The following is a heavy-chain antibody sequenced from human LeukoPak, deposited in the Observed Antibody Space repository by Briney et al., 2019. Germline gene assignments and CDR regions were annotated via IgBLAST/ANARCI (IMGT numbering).Heavy chain of an antibody. V-gene: IGHV3-30*02. CDR1: GFIFSNYA. D-gene: IGHD4-11*01. CDR3: AKDEGGPTVSDY. Sequence: GGSLRLSCAASGFIFSNYAMHWVRQAPGKGLEWVAFIPYDGNSECYADSVKGRFTISRDNSKNTLYLQMNSLRTEDTALYYCAKDEGGPTVSDYWGQGTLVTVSS. CDR2: IPYDGNSE. J-gene: IGHJ4*02.